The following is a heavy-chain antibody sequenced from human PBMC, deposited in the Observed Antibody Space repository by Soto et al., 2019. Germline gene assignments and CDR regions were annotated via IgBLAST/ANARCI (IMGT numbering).Heavy chain of an antibody. Sequence: EVQLLESGGGLVQPGGSLRLSCAASGFIFTNYAMTWVRQAPGTGLEWVSGIGGSGVTTYYADSVKGRFTITRDNSKNMLYLQMNSLRAEDTAIFYCAKSSGGSDYSSLGYWGQGTLVTVCS. D-gene: IGHD2-15*01. J-gene: IGHJ4*02. V-gene: IGHV3-23*01. CDR3: AKSSGGSDYSSLGY. CDR1: GFIFTNYA. CDR2: IGGSGVTT.